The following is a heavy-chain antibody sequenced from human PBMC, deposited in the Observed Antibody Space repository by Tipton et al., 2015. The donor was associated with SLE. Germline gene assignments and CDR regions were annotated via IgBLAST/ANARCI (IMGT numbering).Heavy chain of an antibody. CDR3: ARDWRYFDWLPLDY. V-gene: IGHV3-48*03. D-gene: IGHD3-9*01. J-gene: IGHJ4*02. CDR2: ISSSSSYI. CDR1: GFAFSSYE. Sequence: SLRLSCAASGFAFSSYEMNWVRQAPGKGLEWVSYISSSSSYIYYADSVKGRFTISRDNAKNSLYLQMNSLRAEDTAVYYCARDWRYFDWLPLDYWGQGTLVTVSS.